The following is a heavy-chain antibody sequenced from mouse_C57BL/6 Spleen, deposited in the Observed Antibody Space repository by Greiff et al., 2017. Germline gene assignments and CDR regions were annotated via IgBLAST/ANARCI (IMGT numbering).Heavy chain of an antibody. D-gene: IGHD1-2*01. CDR3: AKGTVRLYFDY. CDR1: GYAFSSSW. J-gene: IGHJ2*01. Sequence: QVHVKQSGPELVKPGASVKISCKASGYAFSSSWMNWVKQRPGQGLEWIGRIYPGDGDTNYNGKFKGKATLTADKSSSTAYMHLSSLTSEDSAVYFCAKGTVRLYFDYWGQGTTLTVAS. CDR2: IYPGDGDT. V-gene: IGHV1-82*01.